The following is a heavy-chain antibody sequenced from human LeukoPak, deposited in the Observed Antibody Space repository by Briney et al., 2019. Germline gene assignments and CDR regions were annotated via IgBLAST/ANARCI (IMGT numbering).Heavy chain of an antibody. J-gene: IGHJ5*02. Sequence: SVTVSCTASGGTFSSYAISWVRQAPGQGLEWMGGIIPIFGTANYAQKFQGRVTITADESTSTAYMELSSLRSEDTAVYYCARDQTAPGSYPRDNWFDPWGQGTLVTVSS. D-gene: IGHD2-15*01. CDR3: ARDQTAPGSYPRDNWFDP. CDR1: GGTFSSYA. V-gene: IGHV1-69*01. CDR2: IIPIFGTA.